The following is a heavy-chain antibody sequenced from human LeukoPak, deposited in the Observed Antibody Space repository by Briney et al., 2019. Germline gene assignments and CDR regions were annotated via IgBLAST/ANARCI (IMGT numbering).Heavy chain of an antibody. CDR3: ARDRLRWYGMDV. CDR2: IYYSGST. J-gene: IGHJ6*02. CDR1: GGSISSYY. V-gene: IGHV4-59*01. Sequence: SETLSLTCTVSGGSISSYYWSWIRQPPGKGLEWIGYIYYSGSTNYNPSLKSRVTISVDTSKNQFSLKLSSVTAADTAVYYCARDRLRWYGMDVWGQGTTVTVSS. D-gene: IGHD4-23*01.